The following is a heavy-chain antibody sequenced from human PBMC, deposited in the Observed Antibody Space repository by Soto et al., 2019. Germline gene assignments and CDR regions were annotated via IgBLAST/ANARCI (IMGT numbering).Heavy chain of an antibody. CDR2: INHSGST. Sequence: SETLSLTCAVYGGSFSGYYWSWIRQPPGKGLEWIGEINHSGSTNYNPSLKSRVTISVDTSKNQFSLKLSSVTAADTAVYYCARHERGYSGYDPVYGMDVWGQGTTVTVSS. CDR3: ARHERGYSGYDPVYGMDV. CDR1: GGSFSGYY. D-gene: IGHD5-12*01. V-gene: IGHV4-34*01. J-gene: IGHJ6*02.